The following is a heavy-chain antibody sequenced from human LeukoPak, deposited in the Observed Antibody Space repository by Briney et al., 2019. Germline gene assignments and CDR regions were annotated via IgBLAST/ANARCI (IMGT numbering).Heavy chain of an antibody. D-gene: IGHD3-9*01. Sequence: EASVKVSCKASGYTFTSYGISWVRQAPGQGLEWMGWISAYNGNTNYAQKLQGRVTMTTDTSTSTAYMELRSLRSDDTAVYYCARGGILTGYYSDDAFDIWGQGTMVTVSS. CDR2: ISAYNGNT. CDR1: GYTFTSYG. V-gene: IGHV1-18*01. J-gene: IGHJ3*02. CDR3: ARGGILTGYYSDDAFDI.